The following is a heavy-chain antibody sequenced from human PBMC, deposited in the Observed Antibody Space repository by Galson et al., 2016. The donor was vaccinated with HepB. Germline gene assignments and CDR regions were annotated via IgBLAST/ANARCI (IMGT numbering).Heavy chain of an antibody. D-gene: IGHD3-22*01. CDR2: IKQDGSEK. CDR1: GFTFSTYW. Sequence: SLRLSCAASGFTFSTYWMSWVRQAPGKGLEWVANIKQDGSEKYYVDSVKGRSTISRDNAKNSLYLQMNSLRAEDTAVYYCAQYYYDSSGYIEYFQNWGQGSRVTVSS. J-gene: IGHJ1*01. V-gene: IGHV3-7*03. CDR3: AQYYYDSSGYIEYFQN.